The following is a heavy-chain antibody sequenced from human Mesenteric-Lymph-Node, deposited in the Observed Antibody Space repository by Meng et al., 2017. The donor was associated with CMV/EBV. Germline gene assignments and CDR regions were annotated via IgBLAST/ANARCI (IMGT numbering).Heavy chain of an antibody. Sequence: SETLSLTCAVYGGSFSGYYWSWIRQPPGKGLEWIGNIYHSGMTYYNSSLKSRVTISVDTSKYQLSLILSSVTAADTAVYYCARWGIGTNWYAIDYWGQGTLVTVSS. J-gene: IGHJ4*02. CDR3: ARWGIGTNWYAIDY. V-gene: IGHV4-34*01. CDR2: IYHSGMT. CDR1: GGSFSGYY. D-gene: IGHD2-2*01.